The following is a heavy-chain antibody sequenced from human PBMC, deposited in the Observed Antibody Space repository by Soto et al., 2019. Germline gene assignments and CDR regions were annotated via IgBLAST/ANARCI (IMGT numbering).Heavy chain of an antibody. D-gene: IGHD4-4*01. J-gene: IGHJ6*02. V-gene: IGHV3-30*18. CDR3: AKTPRDYSNYYGMDV. CDR1: GFTFSSYG. CDR2: ISYDGSNK. Sequence: GGSLGLSCAASGFTFSSYGMHWVRQAPGKGLEWVAIISYDGSNKYYADSVKGRFTISRDNSKNTLYLQMNSLRAEDTAVYYCAKTPRDYSNYYGMDVWGQGTTVTV.